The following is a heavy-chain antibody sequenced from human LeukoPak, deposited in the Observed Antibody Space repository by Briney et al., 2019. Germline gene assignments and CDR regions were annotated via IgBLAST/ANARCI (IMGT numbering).Heavy chain of an antibody. V-gene: IGHV7-4-1*02. D-gene: IGHD6-19*01. CDR1: GYTFTRYA. CDR3: AIDQPVAGVSNFDS. Sequence: ASVKVSCKASGYTFTRYAMNWLRQAPGQGLEWMGWINPNTGNPTYAQAFTGRFVFSLDTSVGTAYLQISSLSTEDTAVYYCAIDQPVAGVSNFDSWGQGTLVTVSS. J-gene: IGHJ4*02. CDR2: INPNTGNP.